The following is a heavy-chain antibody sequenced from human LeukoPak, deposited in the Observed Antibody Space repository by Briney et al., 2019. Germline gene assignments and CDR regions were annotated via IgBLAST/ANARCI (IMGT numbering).Heavy chain of an antibody. J-gene: IGHJ4*02. V-gene: IGHV1-69*02. D-gene: IGHD3-3*01. CDR2: IIPILGIA. CDR3: ASGKYDFWSGYSDY. CDR1: GGTFSSYT. Sequence: ASVKVSCKASGGTFSSYTISWVRQAPGQGLEWMGRIIPILGIANYAQKFQGRVTITVDKSTSTAYMELSSLRSEDTAVYYCASGKYDFWSGYSDYWGQGTLVTVSS.